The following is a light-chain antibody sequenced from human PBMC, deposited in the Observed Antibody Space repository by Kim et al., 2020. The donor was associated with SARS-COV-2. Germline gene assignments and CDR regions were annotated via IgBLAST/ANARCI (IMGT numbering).Light chain of an antibody. J-gene: IGKJ1*01. CDR3: QQYNNWPPV. V-gene: IGKV3-15*01. CDR2: GAS. Sequence: EIVMTQSPATLSVSPGERATLSCRASQSVSSNLAWYQQKPGQAPRILIYGASTRATGIPARFSGSRSGTEFTLTISSLQSEDFAVYYCQQYNNWPPVFGQGTKVDIK. CDR1: QSVSSN.